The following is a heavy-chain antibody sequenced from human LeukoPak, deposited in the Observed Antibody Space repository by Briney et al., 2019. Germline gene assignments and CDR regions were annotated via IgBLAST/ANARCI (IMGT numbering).Heavy chain of an antibody. D-gene: IGHD3-22*01. CDR1: GFTFSSYA. Sequence: GGSLRLSCAASGFTFSSYAMSWVRQVPGKGLEWVSVISGSGDNTYYADSVRGRFTISRDNSKNTQYLQMNSLRVEDTAVYYCAKVGSGYYDHLDFWGQGILVTVSS. J-gene: IGHJ4*02. V-gene: IGHV3-23*01. CDR2: ISGSGDNT. CDR3: AKVGSGYYDHLDF.